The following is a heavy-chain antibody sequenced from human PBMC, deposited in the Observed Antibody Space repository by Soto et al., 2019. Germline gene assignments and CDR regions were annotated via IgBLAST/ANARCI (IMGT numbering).Heavy chain of an antibody. CDR1: GFTFSSYS. D-gene: IGHD5-18*01. CDR2: ISSSSSYI. J-gene: IGHJ4*02. Sequence: GGSLRLSCAASGFTFSSYSMNLVRQAPGKGLEWVSSISSSSSYIYYADSVKGRFTISRDNAKNSLYLQMNSLRAEDTAVYYCARSGGYSYGYGVDYWGQGTLVTVSS. CDR3: ARSGGYSYGYGVDY. V-gene: IGHV3-21*01.